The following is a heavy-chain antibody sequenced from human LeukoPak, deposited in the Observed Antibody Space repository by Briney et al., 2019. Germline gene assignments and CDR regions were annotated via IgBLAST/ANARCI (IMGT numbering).Heavy chain of an antibody. V-gene: IGHV4-39*07. CDR2: IYYSGST. Sequence: SETLSPTCTVSGGSISSSSYYWGWIRQPPGKGLEWIGSIYYSGSTYYNPSLKSRVTISVDTSKNQFSLKLSSVTAADTAVYYCARVSGYDWESSYDYWGQGTLVTVSS. J-gene: IGHJ4*02. CDR3: ARVSGYDWESSYDY. CDR1: GGSISSSSYY. D-gene: IGHD5-12*01.